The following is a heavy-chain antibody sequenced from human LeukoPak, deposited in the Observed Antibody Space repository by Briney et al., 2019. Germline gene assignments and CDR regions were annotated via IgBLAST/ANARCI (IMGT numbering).Heavy chain of an antibody. Sequence: GESLKISCKVSGYSFTGYCIGWLRQMPGKGLEWMGIIYPGDSGPTYSPSFQGQVTISVDKSINTAYLQWSSLQASDAAMYYCGMSGDRVPLQDDVLDVWGQGTMVTVST. D-gene: IGHD1-26*01. CDR1: GYSFTGYC. V-gene: IGHV5-51*01. CDR2: IYPGDSGP. J-gene: IGHJ3*01. CDR3: GMSGDRVPLQDDVLDV.